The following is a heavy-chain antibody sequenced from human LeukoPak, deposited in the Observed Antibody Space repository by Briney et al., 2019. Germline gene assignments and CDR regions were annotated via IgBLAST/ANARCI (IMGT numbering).Heavy chain of an antibody. V-gene: IGHV4-59*08. Sequence: SETLSLTCTVSGGSISSYYWNWIRQPPGKGLEWIAYISYTGSTNHNPSLKSRVTISVDTSKNQFSLKLSSVTAADTAVYYCARTRLGFDPWGQGTLVTVSS. J-gene: IGHJ5*02. CDR1: GGSISSYY. D-gene: IGHD2-2*01. CDR3: ARTRLGFDP. CDR2: ISYTGST.